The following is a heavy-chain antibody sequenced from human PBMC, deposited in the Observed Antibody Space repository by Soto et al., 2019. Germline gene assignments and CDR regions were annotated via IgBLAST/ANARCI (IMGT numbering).Heavy chain of an antibody. CDR1: GGSFSGYY. J-gene: IGHJ4*02. D-gene: IGHD2-8*02. V-gene: IGHV4-34*01. CDR3: AREILGY. Sequence: SETLSLTCAVYGGSFSGYYWSWIRQPPGKGLEWIGEINHSGSTNYNPSLKSRVTISVDTSKNQFSLKLSPVTAADTAVYYCAREILGYWGQGTLVTVSS. CDR2: INHSGST.